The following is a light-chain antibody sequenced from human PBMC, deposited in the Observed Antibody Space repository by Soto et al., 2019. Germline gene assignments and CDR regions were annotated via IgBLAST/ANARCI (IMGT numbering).Light chain of an antibody. Sequence: VLTQAPGTLSLSLGERATLSCRASQSISSTSLAWYQQKPGQAPRLLIYCASTRATGIPYRFSGSESGTYFTLTISRLEPEDCLVYYCQQYGNSPFTFGQRTRLEIK. CDR2: CAS. J-gene: IGKJ5*01. CDR1: QSISSTS. V-gene: IGKV3-20*01. CDR3: QQYGNSPFT.